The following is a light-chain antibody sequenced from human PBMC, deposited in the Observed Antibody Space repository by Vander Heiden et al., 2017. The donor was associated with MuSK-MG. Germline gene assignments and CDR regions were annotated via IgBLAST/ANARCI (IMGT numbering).Light chain of an antibody. J-gene: IGKJ1*01. Sequence: ELVLTQSPGTLSLSPGERATLSCRASQSVSSSYLAWFQQKPGQAPRLLIYGASSRATGIPDRFSVSGSGTDFTLTISRLEPEDFAVYYCQQYGSPWTFGQGTKVEIK. CDR3: QQYGSPWT. V-gene: IGKV3-20*01. CDR2: GAS. CDR1: QSVSSSY.